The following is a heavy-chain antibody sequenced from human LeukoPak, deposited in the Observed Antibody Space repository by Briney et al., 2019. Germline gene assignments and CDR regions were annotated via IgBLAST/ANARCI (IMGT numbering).Heavy chain of an antibody. CDR3: AKDSGGDSRYFDY. V-gene: IGHV3-30*18. CDR1: GFTFSSYG. D-gene: IGHD6-13*01. CDR2: ISYDGSNK. J-gene: IGHJ4*02. Sequence: GRSLRLSCAASGFTFSSYGMHWVRQAPGKGLEWVAVISYDGSNKYYADSVKGRFTISRDNSKNTLYLQMNNLRAEDTAVYYCAKDSGGDSRYFDYWGQGTLVTVSS.